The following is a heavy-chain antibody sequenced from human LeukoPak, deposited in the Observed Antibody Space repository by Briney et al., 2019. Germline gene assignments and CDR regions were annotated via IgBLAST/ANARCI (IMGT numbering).Heavy chain of an antibody. CDR1: GGSLTSYY. D-gene: IGHD6-13*01. Sequence: SETLSLTRTVSGGSLTSYYWSWIRQPPGKGLEWIGYIYYSGSTNYKPSLKSRLPISVDTSKNQFSLKLRSVAAADTAVYYCARGMQYSRSSFNCDYWGQGTLVTVSS. CDR3: ARGMQYSRSSFNCDY. V-gene: IGHV4-59*08. CDR2: IYYSGST. J-gene: IGHJ4*02.